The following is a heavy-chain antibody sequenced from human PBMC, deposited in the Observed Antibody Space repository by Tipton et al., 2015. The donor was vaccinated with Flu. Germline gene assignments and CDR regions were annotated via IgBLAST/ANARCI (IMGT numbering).Heavy chain of an antibody. D-gene: IGHD3-16*01. J-gene: IGHJ4*02. Sequence: SLRLSCAASGFTLSSYWMHWVRQAPGKGLVWVSRINNDGSSTSYADSVKGRFTISRGNAKNTLYLQMNSLRAEDTAVYYCAKGGISHFDYWGQGTLVTVSS. CDR3: AKGGISHFDY. V-gene: IGHV3-74*01. CDR2: INNDGSST. CDR1: GFTLSSYW.